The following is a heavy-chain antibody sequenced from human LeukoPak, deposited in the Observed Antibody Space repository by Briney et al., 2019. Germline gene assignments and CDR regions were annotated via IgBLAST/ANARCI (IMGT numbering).Heavy chain of an antibody. V-gene: IGHV4-4*02. J-gene: IGHJ4*02. CDR2: IYHTGSP. Sequence: PSETLSLTCAVSGGSISSSNWWSWVRQPPGKGLEWIGEIYHTGSPNYNPSLKSRVTISVDTSKNQFSLKLSSVTAADTAVYYCATSSIAAYYFDYWGQGTLVTVSS. CDR1: GGSISSSNW. D-gene: IGHD6-25*01. CDR3: ATSSIAAYYFDY.